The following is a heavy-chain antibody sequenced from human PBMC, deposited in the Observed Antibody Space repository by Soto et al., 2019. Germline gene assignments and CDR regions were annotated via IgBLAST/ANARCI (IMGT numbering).Heavy chain of an antibody. J-gene: IGHJ2*01. Sequence: EVQLLESGGGLVQPGGSLRLSCAASGFTFSSYAMTWVRQAPGKGLEWVSAISGSGDSTYYAASVRGRFTISRDNSKNTLYLQMNSLMAENTAVYYCARRNSGWYFDLWGRGTLVTVSS. CDR2: ISGSGDST. CDR1: GFTFSSYA. D-gene: IGHD4-4*01. CDR3: ARRNSGWYFDL. V-gene: IGHV3-23*01.